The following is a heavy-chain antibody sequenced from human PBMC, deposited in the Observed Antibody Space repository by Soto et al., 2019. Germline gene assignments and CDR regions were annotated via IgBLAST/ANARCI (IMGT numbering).Heavy chain of an antibody. V-gene: IGHV1-69*02. CDR3: ARVYCSGGSCNFGMDV. CDR2: IIPILGIA. J-gene: IGHJ6*03. CDR1: GGTFSSYT. Sequence: QVQLVQSGAEVKKPGSSVKVSCKASGGTFSSYTISWARQAPGQGLEWMGRIIPILGIANYAQKFQGRVTITADKSTSTAYMELSSLRSEDTAVYYCARVYCSGGSCNFGMDVWGKGTTVTVSS. D-gene: IGHD2-15*01.